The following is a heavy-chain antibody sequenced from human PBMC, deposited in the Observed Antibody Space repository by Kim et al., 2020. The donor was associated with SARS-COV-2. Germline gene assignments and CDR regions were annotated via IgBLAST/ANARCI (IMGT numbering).Heavy chain of an antibody. CDR2: INHSGST. J-gene: IGHJ5*02. D-gene: IGHD3-10*01. CDR3: AGTMVRGVILFDP. Sequence: SETLSLTCAVYGGSFSGYYWSWIRQPPGKGLEWIGEINHSGSTNYNPSLKSRGTISVDTSKNQFSLKLSSVTVADTAVYYCAGTMVRGVILFDPWGQGT. CDR1: GGSFSGYY. V-gene: IGHV4-34*01.